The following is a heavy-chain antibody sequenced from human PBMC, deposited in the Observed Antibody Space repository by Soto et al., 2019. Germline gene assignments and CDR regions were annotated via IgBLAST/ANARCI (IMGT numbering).Heavy chain of an antibody. CDR3: ARDFGLTTVSPRGYFDL. CDR2: INPSGGST. CDR1: GYTFTSYY. D-gene: IGHD4-17*01. V-gene: IGHV1-46*03. Sequence: QVQLVQSGAEVKKPGASVKVSCKASGYTFTSYYMHWVRQAPGQGLEWMGIINPSGGSTSYAQKFQGRVTMTRDTSTSTVYMELSSLRSEDTAVYYCARDFGLTTVSPRGYFDLWGRGTLVTVSS. J-gene: IGHJ2*01.